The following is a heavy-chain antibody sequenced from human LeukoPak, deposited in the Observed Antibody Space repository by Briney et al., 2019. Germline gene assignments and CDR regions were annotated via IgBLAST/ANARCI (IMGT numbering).Heavy chain of an antibody. J-gene: IGHJ4*02. Sequence: PGGSLRLSCAASGFTFSSYEMNWVRQAPGKGLERVSYISSSGSTIYYADSVKGRFTISRDNAKNSLYLQMNSLRAEDTAVYYCARGFGTYYDILTGYHPFGYWGQGTLVTVSS. V-gene: IGHV3-48*03. CDR1: GFTFSSYE. CDR2: ISSSGSTI. D-gene: IGHD3-9*01. CDR3: ARGFGTYYDILTGYHPFGY.